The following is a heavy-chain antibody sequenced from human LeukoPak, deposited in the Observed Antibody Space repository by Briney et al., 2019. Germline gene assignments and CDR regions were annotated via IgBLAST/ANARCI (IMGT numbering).Heavy chain of an antibody. CDR3: AREGTKPYNWFDP. D-gene: IGHD2-8*01. Sequence: GGSLRLSCAASGFTFSSYEMIWVRQAPGKGLEWVSYISSSGNTIYYAGSVMGRFTISRDNAKNSLYLQMNSLRADDTAVYYRAREGTKPYNWFDPWGQGTLVTVSS. V-gene: IGHV3-48*03. CDR2: ISSSGNTI. J-gene: IGHJ5*02. CDR1: GFTFSSYE.